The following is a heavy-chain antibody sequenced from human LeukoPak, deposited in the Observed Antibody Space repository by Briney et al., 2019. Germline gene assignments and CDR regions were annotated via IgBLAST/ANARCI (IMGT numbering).Heavy chain of an antibody. CDR3: AREVSEGFDF. Sequence: GGSLRLSCTASGFTFSGYSTNWIRQAPGKGLEWVSSFGTRSTSVYHAGSVKGRFAISRDNAKNSLYLQMNSLRAEDTALYYCAREVSEGFDFWGQGTLVTVSS. CDR2: FGTRSTSV. V-gene: IGHV3-21*01. J-gene: IGHJ4*02. D-gene: IGHD3-22*01. CDR1: GFTFSGYS.